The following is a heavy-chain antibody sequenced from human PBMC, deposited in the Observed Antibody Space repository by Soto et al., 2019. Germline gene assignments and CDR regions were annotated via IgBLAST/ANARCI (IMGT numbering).Heavy chain of an antibody. CDR3: ARARYYDWCFDL. V-gene: IGHV4-30-2*06. Sequence: SETLSVTCIFYVRSIHSAGHSWGWVRQSPGKGLEWIGYSYDSGSIYYNPSLQSRVTISVDRSKAQLYLTLTSVTAADTAVHFCARARYYDWCFDLWGLGTTVTGSS. CDR2: SYDSGSI. D-gene: IGHD3-9*01. CDR1: VRSIHSAGHS. J-gene: IGHJ4*02.